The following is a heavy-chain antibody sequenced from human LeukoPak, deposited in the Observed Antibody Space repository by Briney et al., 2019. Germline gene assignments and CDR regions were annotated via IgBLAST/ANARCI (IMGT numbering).Heavy chain of an antibody. J-gene: IGHJ1*01. V-gene: IGHV3-30*02. Sequence: GGSLRLSCAASGFTFSSYGMHWVRQAPGKGLEWVAVIWYDGSNKYYADSVKGRFTISRDNSKNTLFLQMNSLRTEDTAVYYCAKGYDSVSNWGQGTLVTVSS. CDR2: IWYDGSNK. D-gene: IGHD3-22*01. CDR3: AKGYDSVSN. CDR1: GFTFSSYG.